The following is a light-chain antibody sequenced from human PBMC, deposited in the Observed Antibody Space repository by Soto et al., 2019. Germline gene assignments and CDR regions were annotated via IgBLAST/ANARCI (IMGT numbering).Light chain of an antibody. J-gene: IGLJ2*01. CDR2: EVT. CDR3: SSYASSSTHVV. V-gene: IGLV2-14*01. CDR1: SSDIGAYDY. Sequence: QSALTQPASVSGSPGQSITISCTGTSSDIGAYDYVSWYQQYPGRVPKLLIHEVTNRPSGISNRFSGSKSGNTASLTISGLQAEDEADYYCSSYASSSTHVVFGGGTKLTVL.